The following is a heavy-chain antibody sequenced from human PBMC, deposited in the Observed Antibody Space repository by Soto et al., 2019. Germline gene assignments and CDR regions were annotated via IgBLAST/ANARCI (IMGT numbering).Heavy chain of an antibody. CDR3: ARDKKIMITFGGVIVPYYYYGMDV. Sequence: GASVKVSCKASGYTFTSYGISWVRQAPGQGLEWMGWISAYNGNTNYAQKLQGRVTMTTDTSTSTAYMELRSLRSDDTAVYYCARDKKIMITFGGVIVPYYYYGMDVWGQGTTVTVSS. V-gene: IGHV1-18*01. J-gene: IGHJ6*02. CDR1: GYTFTSYG. D-gene: IGHD3-16*02. CDR2: ISAYNGNT.